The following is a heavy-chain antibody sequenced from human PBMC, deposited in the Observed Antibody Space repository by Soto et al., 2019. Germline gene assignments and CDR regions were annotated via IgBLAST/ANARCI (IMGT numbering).Heavy chain of an antibody. CDR1: GGFVSSGNYY. J-gene: IGHJ3*02. D-gene: IGHD1-1*01. Sequence: QEQLQQWGAGLLKPSETLSLTCAVYGGFVSSGNYYWSWIRQPPGKGLEWIGEMSHSGGTHFNPSLKIRATISVDTSKNQFSLKMSSVTAADTALYYCARVERGTATTVVDAFDIWGPGTMVTVSS. CDR2: MSHSGGT. CDR3: ARVERGTATTVVDAFDI. V-gene: IGHV4-34*01.